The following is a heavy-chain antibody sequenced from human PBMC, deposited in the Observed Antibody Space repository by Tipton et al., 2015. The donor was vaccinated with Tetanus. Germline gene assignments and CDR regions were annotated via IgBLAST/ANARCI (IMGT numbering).Heavy chain of an antibody. J-gene: IGHJ4*02. CDR1: GFIFSSYG. CDR3: AREADCSGGSCSSGDFDN. D-gene: IGHD2-15*01. CDR2: SWYDGTDK. V-gene: IGHV3-33*01. Sequence: SLRLSCAASGFIFSSYGIHWVRQAPGKGLEWVAVSWYDGTDKYYADSVKGRFTISRDNSKNTLYLQTNSPRAEDTAVYYCAREADCSGGSCSSGDFDNWGQGTQVSVSS.